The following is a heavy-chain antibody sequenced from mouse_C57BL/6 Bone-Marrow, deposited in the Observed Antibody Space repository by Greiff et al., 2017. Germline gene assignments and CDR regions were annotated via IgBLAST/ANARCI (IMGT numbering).Heavy chain of an antibody. Sequence: VQLQESGAELVRPGASVTLSCKASGYTFTDYEMHWVKQTPVQGLEWIGVIDPATGGTAYNQKFKGKAILTADKSSSTAYMELRSLTSEDSAVYYCTSLYYGGSLAYWGQGTLLTVSA. CDR2: IDPATGGT. D-gene: IGHD1-1*01. V-gene: IGHV1-15*01. CDR1: GYTFTDYE. CDR3: TSLYYGGSLAY. J-gene: IGHJ3*01.